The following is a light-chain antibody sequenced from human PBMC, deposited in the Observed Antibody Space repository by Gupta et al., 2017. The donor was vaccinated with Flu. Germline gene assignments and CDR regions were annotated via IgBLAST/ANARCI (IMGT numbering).Light chain of an antibody. Sequence: AIHITQSPSALSASVGDRVTITCRASHDIRNNLGWYQQRPGKAPQLLVYSASSLQSGVPSRFSGSASGTDFTLTINNRQPEDFATYYCRQEYNYPRTFGGGTKVE. CDR2: SAS. CDR1: HDIRNN. V-gene: IGKV1-6*01. CDR3: RQEYNYPRT. J-gene: IGKJ4*01.